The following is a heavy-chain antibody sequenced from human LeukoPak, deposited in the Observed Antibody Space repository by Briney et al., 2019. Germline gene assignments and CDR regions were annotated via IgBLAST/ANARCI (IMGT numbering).Heavy chain of an antibody. D-gene: IGHD2-15*01. J-gene: IGHJ4*02. CDR2: IYPADSDT. V-gene: IGHV5-51*01. CDR3: ARHRMGTCRAGNCYLDY. Sequence: GESLQISCEASGYPFGTYWIAWLRQMPGKGLEWMAIIYPADSDTRYSPSFQGQVTVSADMSISTAYLQWSSLKASDTAIYYCARHRMGTCRAGNCYLDYWGQGTLVTVSS. CDR1: GYPFGTYW.